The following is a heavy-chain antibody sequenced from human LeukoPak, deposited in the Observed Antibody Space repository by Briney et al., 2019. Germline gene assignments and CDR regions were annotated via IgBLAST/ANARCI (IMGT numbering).Heavy chain of an antibody. CDR2: ISNSSSYI. D-gene: IGHD2-21*01. J-gene: IGHJ3*02. V-gene: IGHV3-21*01. Sequence: GGSLRLSCAASGFTFSSYDMNWARQAPGKGLEWVSSISNSSSYIYYADSVKGRFTISRDNTKNSLYLQLNSLRAEDTAVYYCARAGGLWDAFDIWGQGTMVTVSS. CDR1: GFTFSSYD. CDR3: ARAGGLWDAFDI.